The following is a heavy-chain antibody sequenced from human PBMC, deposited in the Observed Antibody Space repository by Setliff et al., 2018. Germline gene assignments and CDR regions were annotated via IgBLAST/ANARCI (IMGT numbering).Heavy chain of an antibody. CDR2: VNDSGSA. D-gene: IGHD3-10*01. CDR3: ARGRYYGSGCYSL. V-gene: IGHV4-34*01. J-gene: IGHJ4*02. Sequence: KPSETLSLTCDVFGGSFSGYFWAWIRQSPGKGLEWIGDVNDSGSANYKPSLKSRLTISRDTSKNQLSLNLSSVTAADTAVYYCARGRYYGSGCYSLWVQGTLVTVSS. CDR1: GGSFSGYF.